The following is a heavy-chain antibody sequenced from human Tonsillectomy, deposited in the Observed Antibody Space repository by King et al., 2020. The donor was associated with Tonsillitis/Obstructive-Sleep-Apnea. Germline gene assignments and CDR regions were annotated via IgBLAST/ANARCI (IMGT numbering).Heavy chain of an antibody. Sequence: DVQLVESGGDLVQPGGSLRLSCAASGFTFSSYWMHWVRQAPGKGLVWVSRIYSDGSSTSYADSVKGRFTISRDNAKNTLYVQMNSLRAEDTAVYYCSRVADLPTSGPTYYYAMDVWGQGTTVTVSS. CDR2: IYSDGSST. D-gene: IGHD1-26*01. CDR1: GFTFSSYW. V-gene: IGHV3-74*01. J-gene: IGHJ6*02. CDR3: SRVADLPTSGPTYYYAMDV.